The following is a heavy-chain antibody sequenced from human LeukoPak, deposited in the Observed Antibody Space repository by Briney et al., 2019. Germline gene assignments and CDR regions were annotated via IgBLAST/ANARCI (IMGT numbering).Heavy chain of an antibody. CDR3: ATEATSPDYNYYMDV. CDR2: LDVEDDEP. D-gene: IGHD2-2*01. V-gene: IGHV1-24*01. Sequence: GASVKVSCKVSGYRLSELSMHWVRQAPGKGLEWLGGLDVEDDEPIYAQKFPGRVIMTEDTSTDTAYKELSSLRSEDTAVYYCATEATSPDYNYYMDVWGKGTTVTVSS. J-gene: IGHJ6*03. CDR1: GYRLSELS.